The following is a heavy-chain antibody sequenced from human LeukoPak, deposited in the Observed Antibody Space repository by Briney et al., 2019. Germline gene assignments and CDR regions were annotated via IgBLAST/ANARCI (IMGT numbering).Heavy chain of an antibody. J-gene: IGHJ6*04. CDR1: GFTLNSYT. Sequence: PGGSLRLSCAASGFTLNSYTINWVRQAPGKGLEWVSSISSSGTYIYYADSVKGRFTISRDNSKNSLFLQMNSLGVEDTAVYYCATDTLRFRMDVWGNGTTVTVSS. D-gene: IGHD3-3*01. CDR3: ATDTLRFRMDV. V-gene: IGHV3-21*01. CDR2: ISSSGTYI.